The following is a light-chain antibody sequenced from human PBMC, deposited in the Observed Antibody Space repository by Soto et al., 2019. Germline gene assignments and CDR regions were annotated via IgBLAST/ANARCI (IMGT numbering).Light chain of an antibody. J-gene: IGKJ4*01. V-gene: IGKV1-39*01. CDR2: AAS. CDR1: QSISSY. Sequence: DIQMTQSPSSLSASVGDRFTITCRSSQSISSYLNWYQQKPGKAPKLLIYAASSLQSGVPSRFSGSGSGTDFTPTISSLQPEDFATYYCQQSYSTPLTFGGGTKVDI. CDR3: QQSYSTPLT.